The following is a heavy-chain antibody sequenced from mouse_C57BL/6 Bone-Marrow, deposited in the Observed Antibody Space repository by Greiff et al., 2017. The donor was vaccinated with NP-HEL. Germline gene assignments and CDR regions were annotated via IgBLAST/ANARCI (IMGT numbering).Heavy chain of an antibody. CDR2: ISYDGSN. J-gene: IGHJ1*03. V-gene: IGHV3-6*01. D-gene: IGHD4-1*01. CDR3: ARLTGGYWYFDV. CDR1: GYSITSGYY. Sequence: EVQLQESGPGLVKPSQSLSLTCSVTGYSITSGYYWNWIRQFPGNKLEWMGYISYDGSNNYNPSLKNRIAITRDTSKNQFFLKLNSVTTEDTATYYCARLTGGYWYFDVWGTGTTVTVSS.